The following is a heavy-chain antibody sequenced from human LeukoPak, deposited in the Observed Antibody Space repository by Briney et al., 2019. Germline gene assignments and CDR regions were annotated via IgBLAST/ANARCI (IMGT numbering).Heavy chain of an antibody. D-gene: IGHD3-10*02. J-gene: IGHJ6*04. Sequence: GGSLRLSCAASGFTFDDYAMHWVRQAPGKGLEWVSGINLNSGSIGYADSVKGRFTISRDNAKNSLYLQMNSLRAEDTAVYYCAELGITMIGGVWGKGTTVTISS. V-gene: IGHV3-9*01. CDR2: INLNSGSI. CDR3: AELGITMIGGV. CDR1: GFTFDDYA.